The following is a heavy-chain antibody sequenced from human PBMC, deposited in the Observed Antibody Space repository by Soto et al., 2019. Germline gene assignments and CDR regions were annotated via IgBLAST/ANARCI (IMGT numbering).Heavy chain of an antibody. V-gene: IGHV4-39*01. CDR1: GGSISSSSYY. Sequence: SETLSLTCTVSGGSISSSSYYWGWIRQPPGKGLEWIGSIYYSGSTYYNPSLESRVTISVDTSKNQFSLKLSSVTAADTAVYYCARLKSVRGVLQYYYGMDVWGQGTTVTVSS. CDR2: IYYSGST. J-gene: IGHJ6*02. D-gene: IGHD3-10*02. CDR3: ARLKSVRGVLQYYYGMDV.